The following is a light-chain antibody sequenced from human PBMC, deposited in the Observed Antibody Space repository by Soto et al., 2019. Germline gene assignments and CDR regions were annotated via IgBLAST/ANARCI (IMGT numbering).Light chain of an antibody. V-gene: IGKV1-33*01. J-gene: IGKJ3*01. CDR3: QQYDNLSIT. CDR2: DAS. Sequence: DIQMTQSPSPLSASVGDRVTITCQASQAISTNLNWYQQKPGKAPKLLIQDASNLEPGVPSRFSGSGSGTDFTFTISSLLPEDLATYYCQQYDNLSITFGPGTKVDLK. CDR1: QAISTN.